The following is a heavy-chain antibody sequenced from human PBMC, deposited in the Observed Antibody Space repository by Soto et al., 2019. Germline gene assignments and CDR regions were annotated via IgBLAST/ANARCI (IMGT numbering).Heavy chain of an antibody. CDR3: ARERTGTTSMDV. CDR1: GYTFTSYD. CDR2: MTPNSGNT. Sequence: QVQLVQSGAEVKKPGASVKVSCKASGYTFTSYDINWVRQATGQGLEWMGWMTPNSGNTGYAQKFQGRVTMTRNTSISTAYMELSSLRSEDTAMYYCARERTGTTSMDVWGQGTTVTVSS. V-gene: IGHV1-8*01. J-gene: IGHJ6*02. D-gene: IGHD1-1*01.